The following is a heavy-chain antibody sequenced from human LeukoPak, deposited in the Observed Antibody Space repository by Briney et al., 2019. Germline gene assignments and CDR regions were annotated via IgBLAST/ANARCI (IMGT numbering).Heavy chain of an antibody. CDR2: ISAYNGNT. Sequence: ASVKVSCNASGYTFTSYGISWVRQAPGQGLEWMGWISAYNGNTNYAQKLQGRVTMTTDTSTSTAYMELRSLRSDDTAVYYCAREGISGSYYAGYYYYGMDVWGQGTTVTVSS. J-gene: IGHJ6*02. V-gene: IGHV1-18*01. CDR3: AREGISGSYYAGYYYYGMDV. CDR1: GYTFTSYG. D-gene: IGHD1-26*01.